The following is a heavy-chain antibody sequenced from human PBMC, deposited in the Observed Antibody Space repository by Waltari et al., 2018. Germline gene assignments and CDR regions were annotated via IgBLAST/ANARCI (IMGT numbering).Heavy chain of an antibody. CDR2: MGANAGTT. CDR3: ARDRNGSGYDY. CDR1: GFSFRTYA. Sequence: QLVESGGGLVQPGGSLRLSCSTSGFSFRTYAMFWVRQAPGQGLEFVSVMGANAGTTYYADSVKGRFTISRDNSKNTRYLQMNSLRAEDTAVYYCARDRNGSGYDYWGQGTLVTVSS. D-gene: IGHD3-10*01. V-gene: IGHV3-64*04. J-gene: IGHJ4*02.